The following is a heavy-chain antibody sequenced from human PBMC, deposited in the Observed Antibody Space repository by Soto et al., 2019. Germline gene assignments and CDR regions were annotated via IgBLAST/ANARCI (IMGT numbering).Heavy chain of an antibody. V-gene: IGHV4-31*03. CDR3: ARASSSSSAADY. D-gene: IGHD6-6*01. Sequence: QVQLQESGPGLVKASQTLSLICSVSGESISSGGYYWSWIRHHPGKGLEWIGYIYDSERAYYNPSLKSRVTLSMDTSKNHFAMKLSSVTAADTAVYYCARASSSSSAADYWGQGTLITVSS. CDR1: GESISSGGYY. CDR2: IYDSERA. J-gene: IGHJ4*02.